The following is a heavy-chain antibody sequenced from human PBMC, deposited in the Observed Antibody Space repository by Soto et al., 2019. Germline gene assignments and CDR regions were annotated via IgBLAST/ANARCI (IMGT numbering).Heavy chain of an antibody. CDR1: GDSSSTYY. CDR2: INYSGRS. Sequence: QVQLQESGPGLVKSSETLSLTCSVSGDSSSTYYWGWIRQPPRKGLEWIGYINYSGRSNHNPSPKSRLTISVDASKNQASLKLTSVTAADTAVYYCARSYCADCVSCNWFDPWGQGTLVVVSS. J-gene: IGHJ5*02. V-gene: IGHV4-59*01. D-gene: IGHD2-8*01. CDR3: ARSYCADCVSCNWFDP.